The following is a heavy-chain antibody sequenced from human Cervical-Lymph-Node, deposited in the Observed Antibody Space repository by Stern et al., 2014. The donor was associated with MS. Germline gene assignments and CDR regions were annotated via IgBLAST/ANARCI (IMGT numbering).Heavy chain of an antibody. J-gene: IGHJ5*02. V-gene: IGHV4-61*02. CDR2: IHDRGST. D-gene: IGHD1-26*01. CDR3: ATTRWDLFTWNWFDP. Sequence: QVQLVQSGPGLVKPSQTLSLTCTVSGGSISSSGYYWSWIRQPADKGLEWIGRIHDRGSTFYHPSPMIRVTISTDTSHNPFSLKGTSVSAADTAVYYCATTRWDLFTWNWFDPWGQGTLVTVSS. CDR1: GGSISSSGYY.